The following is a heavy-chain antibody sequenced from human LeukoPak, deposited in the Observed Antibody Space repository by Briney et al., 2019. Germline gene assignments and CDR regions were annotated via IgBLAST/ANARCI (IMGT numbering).Heavy chain of an antibody. V-gene: IGHV1-18*01. CDR2: ISTYNGYT. CDR3: ARADNGAREGFDY. D-gene: IGHD1-1*01. J-gene: IGHJ4*02. CDR1: GYTITDSYS. Sequence: ASVKVSCKAPGYTITDSYSIAWVRQAPGQGLEWMGYISTYNGYTNYAQNLQGRVSMTTDTSTNTAYMELRSLRSDDTAVYYCARADNGAREGFDYWGQGTLVTVSS.